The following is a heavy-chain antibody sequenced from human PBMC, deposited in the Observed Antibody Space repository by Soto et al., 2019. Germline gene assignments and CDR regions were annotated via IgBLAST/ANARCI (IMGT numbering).Heavy chain of an antibody. D-gene: IGHD2-2*01. CDR3: ARDTNRVVPAATHYYYYGMDV. Sequence: GGSLRLSCAASGFTFSDYYMSWIRQAPGKGLEWVSYISSSSSYTNYADSVKGRFTISRDNAKNSLYLQMNSLRAEDTAVYYCARDTNRVVPAATHYYYYGMDVWGQGTTVTVSS. V-gene: IGHV3-11*06. J-gene: IGHJ6*02. CDR2: ISSSSSYT. CDR1: GFTFSDYY.